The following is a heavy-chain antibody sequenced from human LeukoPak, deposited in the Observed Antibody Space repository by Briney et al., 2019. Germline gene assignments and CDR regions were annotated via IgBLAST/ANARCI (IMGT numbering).Heavy chain of an antibody. V-gene: IGHV1-58*02. CDR2: IVLGSGNT. J-gene: IGHJ4*02. D-gene: IGHD5-18*01. CDR1: AFTFTSSA. CDR3: ARDPGDTAMATFDY. Sequence: SVKVSCKASAFTFTSSAMHWVRQAPGQRLEWIGWIVLGSGNTNYAQKFQERVTITTDDSTSTAYMQLTSLRSAATAVSYCARDPGDTAMATFDYWGQGTLVTVSS.